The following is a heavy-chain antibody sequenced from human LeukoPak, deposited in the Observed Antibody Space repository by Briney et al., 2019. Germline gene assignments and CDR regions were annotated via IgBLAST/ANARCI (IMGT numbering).Heavy chain of an antibody. V-gene: IGHV4-31*03. CDR2: IYYSGST. Sequence: SETLSLTCTVSGGSISSGGYYWSWIRQHPGKGLEWIGYIYYSGSTYYNPSLKSRVTISVDTSKNQFSLKLSSVTAADTAVYYCARVSSLLHASFDYWGQGTLVTVSP. CDR3: ARVSSLLHASFDY. D-gene: IGHD3-22*01. CDR1: GGSISSGGYY. J-gene: IGHJ4*02.